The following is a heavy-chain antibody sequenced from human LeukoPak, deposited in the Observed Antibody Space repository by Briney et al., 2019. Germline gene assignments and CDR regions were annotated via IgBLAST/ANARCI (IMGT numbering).Heavy chain of an antibody. V-gene: IGHV3-74*01. CDR3: ARGPILAYCGGDCENWFDP. Sequence: GGSLRLSCAASGFTFSSYWMHWVRQAPGKGLVWVSRINSDGSSTSYADSVKGRFTISRDNAKNTLYLQMNSLRAEDTAVYYCARGPILAYCGGDCENWFDPWGQGTLVTVSS. D-gene: IGHD2-21*02. CDR1: GFTFSSYW. J-gene: IGHJ5*02. CDR2: INSDGSST.